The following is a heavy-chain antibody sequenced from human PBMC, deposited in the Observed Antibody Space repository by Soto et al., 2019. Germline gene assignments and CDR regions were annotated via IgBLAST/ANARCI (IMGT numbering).Heavy chain of an antibody. CDR2: ITASNGNA. Sequence: ASVKVSCKASGYTFTNYGITWVRQAPGQGLEWMGWITASNGNANYAREIQGRLTLTRDTSTNTASMELRSLRSDDTAVYYCARGASCSSTSCYDNFYYGFAVWGQVTTVTVPS. CDR3: ARGASCSSTSCYDNFYYGFAV. D-gene: IGHD2-2*01. J-gene: IGHJ6*02. V-gene: IGHV1-18*01. CDR1: GYTFTNYG.